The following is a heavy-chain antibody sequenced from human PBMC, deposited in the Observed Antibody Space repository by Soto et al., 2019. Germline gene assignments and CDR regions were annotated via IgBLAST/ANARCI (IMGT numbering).Heavy chain of an antibody. CDR2: IYYSGSA. V-gene: IGHV4-59*01. CDR3: AREYREHTKSPAPDQ. CDR1: GGSISTYY. J-gene: IGHJ4*02. Sequence: ETLSLTCTVSGGSISTYYWNWIRQPPGKGLESIGYIYYSGSANYSPSLKSRVTISVDTSKNEFSLKLSSVTAADTAIYYCAREYREHTKSPAPDQWGQGTLVTVSS. D-gene: IGHD1-26*01.